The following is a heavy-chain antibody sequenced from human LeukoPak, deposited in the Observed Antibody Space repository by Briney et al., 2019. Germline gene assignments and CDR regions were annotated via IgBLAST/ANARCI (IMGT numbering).Heavy chain of an antibody. CDR1: GFTFGDFG. Sequence: PGGSLRLSCAVSGFTFGDFGMNWVRQVPGRGLEWVSHISSASKTKYYADSVKGRFTVSRDNAQNSLYLHVNSLRGEDTAVYYCARGYSSSPGANYYSYYYIDLWGKGTTVTVSS. V-gene: IGHV3-48*04. CDR2: ISSASKTK. D-gene: IGHD6-6*01. CDR3: ARGYSSSPGANYYSYYYIDL. J-gene: IGHJ6*03.